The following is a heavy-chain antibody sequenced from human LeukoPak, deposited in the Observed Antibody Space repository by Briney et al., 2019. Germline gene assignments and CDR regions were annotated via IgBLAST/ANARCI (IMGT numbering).Heavy chain of an antibody. Sequence: GGSLRLSCAASGFTFSSYWMSWVRQAPGKGLEWVTNIKQDGSEKYYVDSVKGRFTISRDNAKNSLYLQMNSLRAEDTAVYYCARDPSESAMVRGVVWGQGTLVTVSS. J-gene: IGHJ4*02. CDR2: IKQDGSEK. CDR3: ARDPSESAMVRGVV. CDR1: GFTFSSYW. D-gene: IGHD3-10*01. V-gene: IGHV3-7*01.